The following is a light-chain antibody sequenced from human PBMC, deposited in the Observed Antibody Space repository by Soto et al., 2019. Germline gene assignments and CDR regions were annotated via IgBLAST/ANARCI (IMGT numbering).Light chain of an antibody. V-gene: IGKV1-5*01. Sequence: DIQMTQSPSTLSASVGDRVTITCRASQSISSWLAWFQQKPGKAPKLLIYDASSLDSGVPSRFGGSGSGTEFTLTISGLQPDDFATYYCQQSNTYPYTFGQGTKVESK. J-gene: IGKJ2*01. CDR1: QSISSW. CDR2: DAS. CDR3: QQSNTYPYT.